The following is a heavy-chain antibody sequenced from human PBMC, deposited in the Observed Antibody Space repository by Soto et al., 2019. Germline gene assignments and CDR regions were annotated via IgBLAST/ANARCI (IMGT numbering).Heavy chain of an antibody. CDR1: GFSFSDSA. V-gene: IGHV3-73*02. Sequence: EVQLVESGGGLVQPGGSLKLSCAASGFSFSDSAMHWVRQASGKGLEWVGRIGNKGQNYATTYAASVKGRFFISTDESKNTSLLQMNSLKTEDTAVYYCTKFSGTSSAPAALGQGTLVTVAS. J-gene: IGHJ5*02. D-gene: IGHD1-26*01. CDR3: TKFSGTSSAPAA. CDR2: IGNKGQNYAT.